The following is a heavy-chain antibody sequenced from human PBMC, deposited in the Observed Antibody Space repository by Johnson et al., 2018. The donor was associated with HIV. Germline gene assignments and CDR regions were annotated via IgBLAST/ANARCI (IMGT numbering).Heavy chain of an antibody. D-gene: IGHD6-19*01. V-gene: IGHV3-30-3*01. CDR1: GFTFSSYA. CDR3: ARDLLTNGWYSYDAFDI. J-gene: IGHJ3*02. Sequence: QVQLVESGGGVVQPGRSLRLSCAASGFTFSSYAMHWVRQAPGKGLEWVAVISYDGSNKYYADSVKGRFTISRDNSKNTLYLQMNSLRAEDTAVYYCARDLLTNGWYSYDAFDIWAKGQWSPSLQ. CDR2: ISYDGSNK.